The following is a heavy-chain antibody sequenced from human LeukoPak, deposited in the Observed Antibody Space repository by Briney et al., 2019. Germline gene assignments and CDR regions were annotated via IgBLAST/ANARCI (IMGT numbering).Heavy chain of an antibody. CDR2: IIPIFGTA. D-gene: IGHD2-21*01. V-gene: IGHV1-69*05. J-gene: IGHJ6*04. CDR3: ARVSIPYLASDV. Sequence: SVKVSCKASGGTFSSYAISWVRQAPGQGLEWIGRIIPIFGTANYAQKFQGRVTITTDESTGTAYMELSSLRSEDTAVYYCARVSIPYLASDVWGKGTTVTVSS. CDR1: GGTFSSYA.